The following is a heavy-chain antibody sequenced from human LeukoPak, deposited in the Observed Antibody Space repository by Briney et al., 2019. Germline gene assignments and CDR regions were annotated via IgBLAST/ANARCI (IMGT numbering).Heavy chain of an antibody. D-gene: IGHD6-19*01. CDR3: ARQAAGYYFDY. J-gene: IGHJ4*02. CDR1: GFTSSSYA. Sequence: PGGSLRLSCAASGFTSSSYAMHWVRQAPGKGLEWVAVISYDGSNKYYADSVKGRFTISRDNSKNTLYLQMNSLRAEDTAVYYCARQAAGYYFDYWGQGTLVTVSS. V-gene: IGHV3-30*04. CDR2: ISYDGSNK.